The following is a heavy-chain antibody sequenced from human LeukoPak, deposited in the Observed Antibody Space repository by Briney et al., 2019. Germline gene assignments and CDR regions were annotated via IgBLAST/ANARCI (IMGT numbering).Heavy chain of an antibody. CDR2: IRYDGSNR. V-gene: IGHV3-30*02. CDR3: ARGRLSGNSAFEI. J-gene: IGHJ3*02. D-gene: IGHD5-12*01. Sequence: GGSLRLSCAASGFIFTDYGMHWVRQAPGKGLEWVAFIRYDGSNRYYADSVKGRFTVSRDNSKNTLYLQMNSLRAEDTAVYYCARGRLSGNSAFEIWGQGTPVTVSS. CDR1: GFIFTDYG.